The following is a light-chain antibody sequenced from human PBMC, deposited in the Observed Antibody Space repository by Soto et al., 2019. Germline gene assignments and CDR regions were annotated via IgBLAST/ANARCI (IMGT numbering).Light chain of an antibody. CDR2: EVS. Sequence: QSVLTQPASVSRSPGQSITISCTGTSSDVGGYNYVSWYQHHPGKAPKLMIYEVSNRPSGVSNRFSGSKSGNTASLTISGLQAEDEADYYCSSYTSSSTVVFGGGTKLTVL. J-gene: IGLJ2*01. CDR1: SSDVGGYNY. CDR3: SSYTSSSTVV. V-gene: IGLV2-14*01.